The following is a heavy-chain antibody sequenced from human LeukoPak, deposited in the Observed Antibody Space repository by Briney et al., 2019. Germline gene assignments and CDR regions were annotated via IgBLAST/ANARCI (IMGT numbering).Heavy chain of an antibody. CDR2: ISSRSGTI. CDR1: GFTFSSYS. J-gene: IGHJ6*02. V-gene: IGHV3-48*02. D-gene: IGHD3-9*01. Sequence: PGGSLRLSCAASGFTFSSYSMNWVRQAPGKGLEWVSYISSRSGTIYYGDSVKGRFTISRDNAKNSLYLQMNSLRDEDTAVYYCATVAYDILTGPSGYYGMDVWGQETTVTVSS. CDR3: ATVAYDILTGPSGYYGMDV.